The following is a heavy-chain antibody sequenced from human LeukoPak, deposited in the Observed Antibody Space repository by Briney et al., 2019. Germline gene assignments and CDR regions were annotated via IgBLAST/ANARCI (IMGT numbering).Heavy chain of an antibody. D-gene: IGHD2-2*01. V-gene: IGHV3-30-3*01. CDR3: ARAPYIVVVPAALDY. CDR2: ISYDGSNK. Sequence: PGRSLRLSCAASGFTFSSYAMHWVRQAPGKGLEWVAVISYDGSNKYYADSVKGRFTISRDNSKNTLYLQMNSLRAEDTAVYYCARAPYIVVVPAALDYWGQGTLVTVSS. J-gene: IGHJ4*02. CDR1: GFTFSSYA.